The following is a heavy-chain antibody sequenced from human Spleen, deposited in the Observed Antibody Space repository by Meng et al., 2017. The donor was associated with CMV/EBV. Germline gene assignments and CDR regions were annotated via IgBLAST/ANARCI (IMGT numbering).Heavy chain of an antibody. Sequence: GGSLRLSCAASGFAFSTYSMNWVRQAPGKGLEWVSSISSSSSYIYYADSVKGRFTISRDNAKNSLYLQMNSLRAEETAVYYCAREARTSCYPWGQGTLVTVSS. CDR3: AREARTSCYP. CDR1: GFAFSTYS. D-gene: IGHD2-2*01. V-gene: IGHV3-21*01. CDR2: ISSSSSYI. J-gene: IGHJ5*02.